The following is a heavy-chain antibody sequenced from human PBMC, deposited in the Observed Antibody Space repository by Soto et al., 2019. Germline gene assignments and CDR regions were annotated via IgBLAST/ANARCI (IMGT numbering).Heavy chain of an antibody. V-gene: IGHV1-8*01. CDR2: MDPSGSKT. CDR3: ATDEVDSSSWYNY. Sequence: GASVKVSCKASGLAFPIDDIIWVRQTIGQGLEWMGCMDPSGSKTIYAQKFQGRVTMTENTSTDTAYMELSSLRSEDTAVYYCATDEVDSSSWYNYWGQGTLVTVSS. D-gene: IGHD6-13*01. CDR1: GLAFPIDD. J-gene: IGHJ4*02.